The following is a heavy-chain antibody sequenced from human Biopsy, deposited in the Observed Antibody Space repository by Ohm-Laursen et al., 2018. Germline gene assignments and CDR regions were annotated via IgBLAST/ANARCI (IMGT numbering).Heavy chain of an antibody. CDR3: ARLSTLFGVADFTDD. CDR2: IYSSGGT. Sequence: GTLSLTCTVSGGSIISYYWNWIRQPAGKGLEWIGRIYSSGGTKSSPSLKSRVNISLHTSKNQLSLKLTSVTAADTAVYYCARLSTLFGVADFTDDWGQGTLVTVSS. J-gene: IGHJ4*02. D-gene: IGHD3-3*01. V-gene: IGHV4-4*07. CDR1: GGSIISYY.